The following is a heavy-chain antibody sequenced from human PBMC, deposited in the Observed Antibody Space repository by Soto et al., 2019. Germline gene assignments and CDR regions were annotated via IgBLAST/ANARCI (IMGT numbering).Heavy chain of an antibody. V-gene: IGHV4-31*03. D-gene: IGHD4-4*01. Sequence: TLSLTCTVSGGSISSGGYYWSWIRQHPGKGLEWIGYIYYSGSTYYNPSLKSRVTISVDKSKNQFSLKLSSVTAADTAVYYFARFLLFCHPGSSNSKLSWFDPWGQGTLVTVSS. CDR3: ARFLLFCHPGSSNSKLSWFDP. CDR2: IYYSGST. CDR1: GGSISSGGYY. J-gene: IGHJ5*02.